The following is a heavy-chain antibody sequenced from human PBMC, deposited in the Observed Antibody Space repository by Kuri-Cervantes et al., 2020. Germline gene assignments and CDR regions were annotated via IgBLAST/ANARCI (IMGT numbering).Heavy chain of an antibody. V-gene: IGHV4-59*01. CDR1: GGSISSYY. CDR2: TYYSGAT. J-gene: IGHJ5*02. Sequence: SETLSLTCTVSGGSISSYYWSWVRQPPGKGLEWIGYTYYSGATNYNPSLKSRVTISVDTSKNQFSLKLISVTAADTAVYYCAREGWMVRGVKSWFDPWGQGTLVTVSS. D-gene: IGHD3-10*01. CDR3: AREGWMVRGVKSWFDP.